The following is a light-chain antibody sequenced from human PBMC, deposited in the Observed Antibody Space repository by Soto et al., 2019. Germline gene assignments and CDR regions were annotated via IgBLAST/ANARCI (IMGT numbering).Light chain of an antibody. J-gene: IGKJ2*01. Sequence: DIPMTQSPSTLSASVGDRVTITCRASQSISSWLAWYQQKPGKAPKLLIYDVSTLESGVPSRFSGSGSGTEFTLTISSLQPDDFATYYCQQYNSYPYTFGQGTKLEIK. V-gene: IGKV1-5*01. CDR3: QQYNSYPYT. CDR2: DVS. CDR1: QSISSW.